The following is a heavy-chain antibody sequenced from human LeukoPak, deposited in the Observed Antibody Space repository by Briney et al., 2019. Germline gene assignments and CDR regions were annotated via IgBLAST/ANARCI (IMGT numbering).Heavy chain of an antibody. CDR1: GFTFSSYG. CDR2: ISSSGDTM. Sequence: GGSLRLSCAASGFTFSSYGMHWVRQAPGRGLDCVSYISSSGDTMYYADSVKGRFTISRDNAKNSLYLQMNSLRAEDTAVYYCARGGTGYCDSSGYFANDYWGQGTLVTVSS. CDR3: ARGGTGYCDSSGYFANDY. D-gene: IGHD3-22*01. V-gene: IGHV3-48*04. J-gene: IGHJ4*02.